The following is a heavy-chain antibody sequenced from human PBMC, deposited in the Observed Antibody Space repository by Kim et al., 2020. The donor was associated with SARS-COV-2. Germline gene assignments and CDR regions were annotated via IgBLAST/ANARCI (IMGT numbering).Heavy chain of an antibody. J-gene: IGHJ4*02. CDR2: ISGSGGST. CDR1: GFTFSSYA. V-gene: IGHV3-23*01. CDR3: AKDGGAYDILTGPTNYFDY. Sequence: GGSLRLSCAASGFTFSSYAMSWVRQAPGKGLEWVSAISGSGGSTYYADSVKGRFTISRDNSKNTLYLQMNSLRAEDTAVYYCAKDGGAYDILTGPTNYFDYWGQGTLVTVSS. D-gene: IGHD3-9*01.